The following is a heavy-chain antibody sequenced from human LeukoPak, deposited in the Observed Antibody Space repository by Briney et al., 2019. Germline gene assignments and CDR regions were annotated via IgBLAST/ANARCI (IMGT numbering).Heavy chain of an antibody. V-gene: IGHV3-74*01. D-gene: IGHD3-9*01. J-gene: IGHJ5*02. CDR3: AGADFDWLFRFAPNWFDP. Sequence: GGSLRLSCAASGFTFSSYWMHWVRQAPGKGLVWVSRINSDGSSTSYADSVKGRFTISRDNAKNTLYLQMNSLRAEDTAVYYCAGADFDWLFRFAPNWFDPWGQGTLVTVSS. CDR2: INSDGSST. CDR1: GFTFSSYW.